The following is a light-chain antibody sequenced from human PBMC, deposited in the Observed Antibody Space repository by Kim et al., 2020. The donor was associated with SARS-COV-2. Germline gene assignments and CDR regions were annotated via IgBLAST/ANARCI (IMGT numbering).Light chain of an antibody. J-gene: IGLJ3*02. CDR2: RDN. CDR3: SAWDSSLSAWV. V-gene: IGLV10-54*01. Sequence: QTATLRCTGKSGNVGNQGAAWLQHPQGHPPKLLSYRDNNRPSGISERLSASRSGNTASLTITGLQPEDEADYYCSAWDSSLSAWVFGGGTQLTVL. CDR1: SGNVGNQG.